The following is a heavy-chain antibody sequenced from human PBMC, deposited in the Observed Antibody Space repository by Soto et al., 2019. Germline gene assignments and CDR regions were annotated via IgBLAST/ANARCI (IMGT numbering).Heavy chain of an antibody. V-gene: IGHV1-69*01. CDR2: IIPIFGTT. Sequence: QVQLVQSGAEVKKPGSSVKVSCKASGATLSSYAISWVRQAPGQGLEWMGGIIPIFGTTNFAQKFQGRVTITADESTSTTYMELSSLRSEDTAVYYCARELRADIGAGAIFDDWGQGTLVTVSS. CDR3: ARELRADIGAGAIFDD. J-gene: IGHJ4*02. CDR1: GATLSSYA.